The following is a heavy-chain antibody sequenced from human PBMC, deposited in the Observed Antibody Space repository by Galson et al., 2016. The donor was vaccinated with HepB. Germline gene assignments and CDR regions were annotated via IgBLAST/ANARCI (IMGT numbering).Heavy chain of an antibody. J-gene: IGHJ6*02. D-gene: IGHD4-17*01. V-gene: IGHV3-7*01. CDR1: GFTFSSCW. CDR3: AREGLSDYGDYKYYYYALGV. CDR2: IKQDGSEK. Sequence: LRLSCAASGFTFSSCWMTWVRQAPGKGLEWVANIKQDGSEKYYVDSVKGRFTISRDNAKNSLYLQMNSLRAEDTAVYYCAREGLSDYGDYKYYYYALGVWGQGTTVTGSS.